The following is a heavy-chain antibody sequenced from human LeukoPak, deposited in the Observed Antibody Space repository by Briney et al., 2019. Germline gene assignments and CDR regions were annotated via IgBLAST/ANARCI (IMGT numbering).Heavy chain of an antibody. CDR2: TYYRSKWYN. J-gene: IGHJ3*02. CDR1: GDSVSSNSAA. CDR3: ARVAGYSSGWYGRDAFDT. V-gene: IGHV6-1*01. Sequence: SQTLSLTCAISGDSVSSNSAAWNWIRQSPSRGLEWLGRTYYRSKWYNDYAVSVKSRITINPDTSKNQFSLQLNSVTPEDTAVYYCARVAGYSSGWYGRDAFDTWGQGTMVTVSS. D-gene: IGHD6-19*01.